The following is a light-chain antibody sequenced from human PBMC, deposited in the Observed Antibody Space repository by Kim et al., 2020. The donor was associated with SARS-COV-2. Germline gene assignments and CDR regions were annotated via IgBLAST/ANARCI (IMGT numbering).Light chain of an antibody. V-gene: IGLV2-23*01. J-gene: IGLJ3*02. CDR2: EGS. CDR3: CSYAGSSTWV. Sequence: GQAITISCTGTSSYVGSYNLVSWYQQHPGKAPKLMIYEGSKRPSGVSNRFSGSKSGNTASLTISGLQAEYEADYYCCSYAGSSTWVFGGGTKLTVL. CDR1: SSYVGSYNL.